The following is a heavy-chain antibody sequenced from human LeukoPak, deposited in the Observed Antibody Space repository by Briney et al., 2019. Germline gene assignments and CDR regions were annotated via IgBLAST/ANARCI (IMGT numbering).Heavy chain of an antibody. J-gene: IGHJ4*02. Sequence: GGSLRPSCAASGFTFSNYEMNWVRQAPGKGLEWVSYISSRGSTIYYADSVKGRFTISRDNAKNSLYLQMNSLRAEDSALYYCTRFGDYGEYWGQGTLVTVSS. CDR1: GFTFSNYE. CDR3: TRFGDYGEY. CDR2: ISSRGSTI. D-gene: IGHD3-10*01. V-gene: IGHV3-48*03.